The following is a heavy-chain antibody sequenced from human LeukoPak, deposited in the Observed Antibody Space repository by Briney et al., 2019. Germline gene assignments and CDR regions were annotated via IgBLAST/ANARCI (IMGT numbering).Heavy chain of an antibody. CDR1: GFTFSTYG. J-gene: IGHJ4*02. D-gene: IGHD1-14*01. CDR3: ARRPGGTPDY. V-gene: IGHV3-23*01. CDR2: ISADGRGT. Sequence: GGSLRLSCAASGFTFSTYGMHWVRQAPGEGLEWVSAISADGRGTDYADSVKGRFTISRDNSKNTVYVQRNSLRGEDAALYYCARRPGGTPDYWGLGTLVTVS.